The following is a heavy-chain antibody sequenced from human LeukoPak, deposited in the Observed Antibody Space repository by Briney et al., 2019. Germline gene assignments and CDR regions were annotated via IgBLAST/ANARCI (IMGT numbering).Heavy chain of an antibody. CDR3: ARFPNTAMVMGLEYYYYGMDV. Sequence: ASVKVSCKASGYTFTSYYMHWVRQAPGQGLEWMGIINPSGGSTSYAQKFQGRVTITRDTSTSTAYMELSSLRSGDTAVYYCARFPNTAMVMGLEYYYYGMDVWGQGTTVTVSS. D-gene: IGHD5-18*01. CDR1: GYTFTSYY. J-gene: IGHJ6*02. V-gene: IGHV1-46*01. CDR2: INPSGGST.